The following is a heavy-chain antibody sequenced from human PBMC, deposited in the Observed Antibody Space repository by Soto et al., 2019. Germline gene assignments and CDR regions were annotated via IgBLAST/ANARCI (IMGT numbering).Heavy chain of an antibody. D-gene: IGHD2-2*01. Sequence: PGGSLRLSCAASGFTFSNYAIHWVGQAPGKGLEWVAVISYDGTNNYYAASVKGRFTISRDNSKNTLYLQMNSLRAEDTAIYYCGRALFCTSTSCYIAVSVLGLDVWGQGTTVTVSS. CDR2: ISYDGTNN. J-gene: IGHJ6*02. CDR1: GFTFSNYA. V-gene: IGHV3-30-3*01. CDR3: GRALFCTSTSCYIAVSVLGLDV.